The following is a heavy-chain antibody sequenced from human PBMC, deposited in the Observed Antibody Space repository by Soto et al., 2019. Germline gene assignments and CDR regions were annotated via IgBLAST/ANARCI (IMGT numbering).Heavy chain of an antibody. CDR3: ARGTRIYYYYGMDV. CDR2: MNPNSGNT. J-gene: IGHJ6*02. CDR1: GYTFTSYD. Sequence: SVKVSCKASGYTFTSYDINWVRQATGQGLEWMGWMNPNSGNTGYAQKFQGRVTMTRNTSISTDYMELSSLRSEDTAVYYCARGTRIYYYYGMDVWGQGTTVTVSS. V-gene: IGHV1-8*01.